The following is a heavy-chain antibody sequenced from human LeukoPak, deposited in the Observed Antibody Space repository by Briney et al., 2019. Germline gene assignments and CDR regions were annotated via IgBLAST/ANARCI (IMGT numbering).Heavy chain of an antibody. D-gene: IGHD6-19*01. CDR1: GGSFSGYY. V-gene: IGHV4-34*01. CDR3: ARDRIAVAGPLDY. CDR2: INHSGST. Sequence: PSETLSLTCAVYGGSFSGYYWSWIRQPPGKGLEWIGEINHSGSTNYNPSLKSRVTISVDTSKNQLSLKLSSVTAADTAVYYCARDRIAVAGPLDYWGQGTLVTVSS. J-gene: IGHJ4*02.